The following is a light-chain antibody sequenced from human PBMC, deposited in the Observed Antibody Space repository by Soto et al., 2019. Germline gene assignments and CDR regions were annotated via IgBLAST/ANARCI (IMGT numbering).Light chain of an antibody. CDR1: LSVSGSQ. CDR3: QQYGSSIT. CDR2: GAS. J-gene: IGKJ5*01. V-gene: IGKV3-20*01. Sequence: PGERATLSCRASLSVSGSQLAWYQQKPGQPPRLLIFGASNRATRIPTRFSGTGSGTDFALTIRRLEPEDFAVYYCQQYGSSITFGQGKRLEIK.